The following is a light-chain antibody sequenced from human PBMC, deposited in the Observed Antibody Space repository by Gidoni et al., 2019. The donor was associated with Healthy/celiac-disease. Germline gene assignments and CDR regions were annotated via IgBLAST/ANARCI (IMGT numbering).Light chain of an antibody. CDR3: CSYAGSYTFCV. CDR2: DVS. J-gene: IGLJ1*01. CDR1: SSDVGGYNY. Sequence: QSALPQPRSVSGSPGQSVTISCTGTSSDVGGYNYVSWYQQHPGKAPKLMIYDVSKRPSGVPDRFSGSKSGNTASLTISGLQAEDEADYYCCSYAGSYTFCVFGTGTKVTVL. V-gene: IGLV2-11*01.